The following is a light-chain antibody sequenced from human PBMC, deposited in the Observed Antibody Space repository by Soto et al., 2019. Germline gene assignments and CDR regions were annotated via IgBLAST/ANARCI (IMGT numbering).Light chain of an antibody. CDR1: SSDIGGYNS. J-gene: IGLJ2*01. Sequence: QPVLTQPPSASGSPGQSVTISCTGTSSDIGGYNSVSWYQQHPDKAPKLLIFGVTNRPSGVSDRFSGSKSGNTASLTISALQAEDEADYYCTSYTSVTIVVFGGGTKLTVL. V-gene: IGLV2-14*01. CDR2: GVT. CDR3: TSYTSVTIVV.